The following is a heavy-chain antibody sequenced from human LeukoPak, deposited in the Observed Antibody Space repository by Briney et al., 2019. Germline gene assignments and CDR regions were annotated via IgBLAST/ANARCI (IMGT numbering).Heavy chain of an antibody. CDR3: ARHISGIAAAGTIFDY. CDR1: GGSISSYY. Sequence: SETLSLTCTVSGGSISSYYWSWIRQPAGKGLEWIGRIYTSGSTDYNPSLKSRVTMSVDTSKNQFSLKLSSVTAADTAVYYCARHISGIAAAGTIFDYWGQGTLVTVSS. V-gene: IGHV4-4*07. CDR2: IYTSGST. D-gene: IGHD6-13*01. J-gene: IGHJ4*02.